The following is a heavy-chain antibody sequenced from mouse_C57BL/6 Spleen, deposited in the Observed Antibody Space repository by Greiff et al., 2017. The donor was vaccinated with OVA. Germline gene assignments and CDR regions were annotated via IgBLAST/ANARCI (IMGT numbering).Heavy chain of an antibody. CDR3: ASYDYENFDY. D-gene: IGHD2-4*01. Sequence: QVQLKESGPELVKPGASVKISCKASGYAFSSSWMNWVKQRPGKGLEWIGRIYPGDGDTNYNGKFKGKATLTADKSSSTAYMQLSSLTSEDSAVYFCASYDYENFDYWGQGTTLTVSS. J-gene: IGHJ2*01. V-gene: IGHV1-82*01. CDR2: IYPGDGDT. CDR1: GYAFSSSW.